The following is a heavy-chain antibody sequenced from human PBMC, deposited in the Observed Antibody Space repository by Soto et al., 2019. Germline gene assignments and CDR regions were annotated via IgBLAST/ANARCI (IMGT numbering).Heavy chain of an antibody. CDR1: GFTFSSYS. D-gene: IGHD3-9*01. CDR3: ARDPVLGDILTGPNWFDP. Sequence: EVQLVESGGGLVQPGGSLRLSCAASGFTFSSYSMNWVRQAPGKGLEWVSYISSSSSTIYYADSVKGRFTISRDNAKTSLYLQMNSLRDEYTAVYYCARDPVLGDILTGPNWFDPWGQGTLVTVSS. CDR2: ISSSSSTI. J-gene: IGHJ5*02. V-gene: IGHV3-48*02.